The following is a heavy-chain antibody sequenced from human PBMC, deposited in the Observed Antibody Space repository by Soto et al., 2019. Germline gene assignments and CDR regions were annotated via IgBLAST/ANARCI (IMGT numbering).Heavy chain of an antibody. D-gene: IGHD3-10*01. J-gene: IGHJ6*02. Sequence: GGSLRLSCAASGFTFSNYGMHWVRQAPGKGLEWVAVIPYDGDNKYYADSVKGRFTISRDNSKKTLSLQMNSLRPEDTAMYYCAKDIALVRGVIIDLDVWGQGTTVTVSS. V-gene: IGHV3-30*18. CDR3: AKDIALVRGVIIDLDV. CDR1: GFTFSNYG. CDR2: IPYDGDNK.